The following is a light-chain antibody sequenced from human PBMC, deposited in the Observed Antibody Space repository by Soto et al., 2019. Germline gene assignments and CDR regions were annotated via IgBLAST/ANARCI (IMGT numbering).Light chain of an antibody. V-gene: IGKV3-20*01. CDR2: GAS. Sequence: ETVLTQSPRTLSLSPGERDTLSCRASKSISSGYLAWYQQRPGQAPRLLISGASNRATGIPDRFSGSVSATDFTLTIRRLEPEEFEVYYCQQYGGSPLVTFGGGTKVEIK. CDR3: QQYGGSPLVT. J-gene: IGKJ4*01. CDR1: KSISSGY.